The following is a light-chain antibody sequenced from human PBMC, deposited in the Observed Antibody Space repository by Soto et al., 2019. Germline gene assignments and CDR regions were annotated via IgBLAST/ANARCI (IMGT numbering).Light chain of an antibody. J-gene: IGKJ1*01. CDR1: RRVLYSSSNKNS. CDR3: QHYDHWPLT. V-gene: IGKV4-1*01. Sequence: DIVVTQSPDSLAVSLGERATITCRSSRRVLYSSSNKNSLAWYQHKPGQPPKLLFYWASTRESGVPDRFIGGGSGTNFTLTISSLQPEDVAVYYCQHYDHWPLTFGQGTRVEVK. CDR2: WAS.